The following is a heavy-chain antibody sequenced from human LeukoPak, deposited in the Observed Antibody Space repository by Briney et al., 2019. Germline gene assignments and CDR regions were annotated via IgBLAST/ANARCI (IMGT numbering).Heavy chain of an antibody. D-gene: IGHD6-13*01. CDR3: ARGTDSRWANWFDP. Sequence: PGRSLRLSCAASGFTFSSYGMHWVRQAPGKGLEWVAVISYDGSVKYYADSVKGRFTISRDNSKNTLYLQMNSLRAEDTAVYYCARGTDSRWANWFDPWGQGTLVTVSS. V-gene: IGHV3-30*03. CDR2: ISYDGSVK. CDR1: GFTFSSYG. J-gene: IGHJ5*02.